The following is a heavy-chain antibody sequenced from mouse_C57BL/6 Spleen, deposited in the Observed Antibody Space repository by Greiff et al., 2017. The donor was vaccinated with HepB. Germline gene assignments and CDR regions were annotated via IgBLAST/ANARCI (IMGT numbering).Heavy chain of an antibody. J-gene: IGHJ2*01. D-gene: IGHD4-1*01. CDR2: INPSSGYT. Sequence: VQRVESGAELAKPGASVKLSCKASGYTFTSYWMHWVKQRPGQGLEWIGYINPSSGYTKYNQKFKDKATLTAYKSSSTAYMQLRSLTYEDSAVYYCAKLGREGWGQGTTLTVSS. CDR1: GYTFTSYW. CDR3: AKLGREG. V-gene: IGHV1-7*01.